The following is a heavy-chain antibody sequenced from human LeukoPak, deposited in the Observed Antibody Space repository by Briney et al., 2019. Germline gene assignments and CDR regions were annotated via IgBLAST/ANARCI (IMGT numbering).Heavy chain of an antibody. J-gene: IGHJ4*02. CDR3: AREVREVPH. Sequence: PGGSLRLSCAASGFTFVDYRMSWVRQVPGKGLEWVAKIKPDGGEKYYVDSVKGRFTVSRDNTKNSLFLQMNGLRVEDTGVYFCAREVREVPHWGQGSRVTVSS. CDR2: IKPDGGEK. D-gene: IGHD3-10*01. CDR1: GFTFVDYR. V-gene: IGHV3-7*04.